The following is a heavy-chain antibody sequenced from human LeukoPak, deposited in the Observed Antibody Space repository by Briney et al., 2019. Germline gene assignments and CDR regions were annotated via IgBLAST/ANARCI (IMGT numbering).Heavy chain of an antibody. CDR2: INPSGGST. J-gene: IGHJ4*02. D-gene: IGHD2-2*02. Sequence: ASVKVSCKASGYTFTSYYMHWVRQAPGQGLEWMGIINPSGGSTSYAQKFRGRVTMTRDMSTSTVYMELSSLRSEDTAVYYCAREEELGYCSSTSCYKGAFDYWGQGTLVTVSS. CDR1: GYTFTSYY. V-gene: IGHV1-46*01. CDR3: AREEELGYCSSTSCYKGAFDY.